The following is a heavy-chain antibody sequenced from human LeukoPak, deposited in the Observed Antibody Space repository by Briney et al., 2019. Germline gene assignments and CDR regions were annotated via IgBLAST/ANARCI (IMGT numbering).Heavy chain of an antibody. D-gene: IGHD3-9*01. CDR2: IIPILGIA. J-gene: IGHJ4*02. CDR3: ARDLAHYDILTGSGEDFDY. Sequence: ASVKVSCKASGGTFSSYAISWVRQAPGQGLEWMGRIIPILGIANYAQKFQGRVAITADKSTSTAYMELSSLGSEDTAVYYCARDLAHYDILTGSGEDFDYWGQGTLVTVSS. V-gene: IGHV1-69*04. CDR1: GGTFSSYA.